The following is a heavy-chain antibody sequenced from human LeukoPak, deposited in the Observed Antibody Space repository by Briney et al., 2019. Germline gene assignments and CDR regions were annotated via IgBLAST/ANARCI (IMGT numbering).Heavy chain of an antibody. J-gene: IGHJ5*02. CDR2: ISGSGGST. CDR1: GFTFSNHG. Sequence: PGGSLRLSCAASGFTFSNHGMNWVRQAPGKGLEWVSAISGSGGSTYYADSVKGRFTISRDNSKNTLYLQMNSLRAEDTAVYYCAKDLTMMVNWFDPWGQGTLVTVSS. V-gene: IGHV3-23*01. D-gene: IGHD3-22*01. CDR3: AKDLTMMVNWFDP.